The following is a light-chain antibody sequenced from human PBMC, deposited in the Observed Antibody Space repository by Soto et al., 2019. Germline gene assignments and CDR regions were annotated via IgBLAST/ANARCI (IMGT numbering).Light chain of an antibody. CDR3: QSYDSSLSGSV. CDR2: GNS. J-gene: IGLJ2*01. V-gene: IGLV1-40*01. CDR1: SSNIGAGYD. Sequence: QSVLTQPPSVSGAPGQRVTISCNASSSNIGAGYDVHWYQQLPGTAPKLLIYGNSNRPSGVPDRFSGSKSGTSASLAITGLQAQDEADYYCQSYDSSLSGSVFGGGTKLTVL.